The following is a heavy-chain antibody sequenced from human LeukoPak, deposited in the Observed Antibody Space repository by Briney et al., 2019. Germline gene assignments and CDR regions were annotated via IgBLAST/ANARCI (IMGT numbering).Heavy chain of an antibody. CDR3: ARCLGGDYVADTYWYFDL. CDR2: IYIGGRT. CDR1: GXTVSSYY. Sequence: GGSLRLSCAASGXTVSSYYMSWVRQAPGKGLEWVSVIYIGGRTYYADSVPGRFIISRDDSKNTLYLQMNSLRAEDTAVYYCARCLGGDYVADTYWYFDLWGRGALVTVSS. D-gene: IGHD4-17*01. J-gene: IGHJ2*01. V-gene: IGHV3-53*01.